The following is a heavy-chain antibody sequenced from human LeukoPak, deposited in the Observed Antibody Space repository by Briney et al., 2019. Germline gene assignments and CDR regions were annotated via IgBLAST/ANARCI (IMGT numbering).Heavy chain of an antibody. Sequence: PGGSLRLSCAASGFTVSSNYMSWVRQAPGKGLEWVSAISGSGGSTYYADSVKGRFTISRDNSKNTLYLQMNSLRAEDTAVYYCAKDRDSGWYARSPMGYWGQGTLVTVSS. CDR3: AKDRDSGWYARSPMGY. CDR2: ISGSGGST. J-gene: IGHJ4*02. CDR1: GFTVSSNY. D-gene: IGHD6-19*01. V-gene: IGHV3-23*01.